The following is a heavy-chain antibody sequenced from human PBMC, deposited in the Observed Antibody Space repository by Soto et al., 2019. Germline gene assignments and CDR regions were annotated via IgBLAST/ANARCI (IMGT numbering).Heavy chain of an antibody. CDR3: ARGPYCSSTSCYRGWFDP. Sequence: QVQLVESGGGLVKPGGSLRLSCAASGFTFSDYYMSWIRQAPGKGLEWVSYISSSSSYTNYADSVKGRFTISRDNAKNSLYLQMNRLRAEDTAVYYCARGPYCSSTSCYRGWFDPWGQGTLVTVSS. J-gene: IGHJ5*02. D-gene: IGHD2-2*01. CDR1: GFTFSDYY. V-gene: IGHV3-11*06. CDR2: ISSSSSYT.